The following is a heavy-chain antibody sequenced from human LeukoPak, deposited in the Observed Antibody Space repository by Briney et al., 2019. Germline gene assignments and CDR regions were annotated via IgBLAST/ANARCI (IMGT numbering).Heavy chain of an antibody. CDR3: ARDGPRSQYYYDSSGYYFFDY. CDR1: GFTFSSYS. J-gene: IGHJ4*02. CDR2: ISSSSSYI. V-gene: IGHV3-21*01. D-gene: IGHD3-22*01. Sequence: PGGSLRLSCAASGFTFSSYSMNWVRQAPGKGLEWVSSISSSSSYIYYADSVKGRFTISRDNAKNSLYPQMYSLRAEDTAVYYCARDGPRSQYYYDSSGYYFFDYWGQGTLVTVSS.